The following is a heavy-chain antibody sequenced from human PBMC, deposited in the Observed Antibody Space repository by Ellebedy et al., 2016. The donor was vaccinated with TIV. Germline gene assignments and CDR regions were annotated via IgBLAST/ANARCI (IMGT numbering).Heavy chain of an antibody. CDR3: ARDKRFQKHYGMDV. V-gene: IGHV3-21*01. Sequence: PGGSLRLSCSTSIFGFSSYSMNWVRQTPGTGLEWVSSISGSRSYIYYADSVKGRFTISRDNAKNSLYLEMTSLRAEDTAVYYCARDKRFQKHYGMDVWGQGTTVTVSS. CDR1: IFGFSSYS. CDR2: ISGSRSYI. J-gene: IGHJ6*02.